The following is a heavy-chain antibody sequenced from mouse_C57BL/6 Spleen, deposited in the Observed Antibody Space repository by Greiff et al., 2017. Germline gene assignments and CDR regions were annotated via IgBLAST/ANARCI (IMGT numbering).Heavy chain of an antibody. CDR1: GYAFSSSW. V-gene: IGHV1-82*01. Sequence: QVQLQQSGPELVKPGASVKISCKASGYAFSSSWMNWVKQRPGKGLEWIGRIYPGDGDTNYNGKFKGKATLTADKSSSTAYMQLSSLTSEDSAVYFCAKSDYYGYDWFAYWGQGTLVTVSA. CDR3: AKSDYYGYDWFAY. CDR2: IYPGDGDT. D-gene: IGHD2-2*01. J-gene: IGHJ3*01.